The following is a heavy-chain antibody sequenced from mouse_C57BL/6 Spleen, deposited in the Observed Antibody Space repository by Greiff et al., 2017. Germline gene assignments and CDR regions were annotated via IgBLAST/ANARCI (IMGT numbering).Heavy chain of an antibody. V-gene: IGHV1-55*01. CDR2: IYPGSGST. J-gene: IGHJ4*01. CDR1: GYTFTSYW. Sequence: QVHVKQSGAELVKPGASVKMSCKASGYTFTSYWITWVKQRPGQGLEWIGDIYPGSGSTNYNEKFKSKATLTVDTSSSTAYMQLSSLTSEDSAVYYCARSGVVGLLREGYAMDYWGQGTSVTVSS. D-gene: IGHD2-3*01. CDR3: ARSGVVGLLREGYAMDY.